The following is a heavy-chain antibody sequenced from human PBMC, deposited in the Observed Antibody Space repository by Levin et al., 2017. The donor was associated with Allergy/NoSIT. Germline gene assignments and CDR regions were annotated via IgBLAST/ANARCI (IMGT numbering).Heavy chain of an antibody. CDR1: RGSFSGYY. V-gene: IGHV4-34*01. D-gene: IGHD2-21*02. J-gene: IGHJ5*02. Sequence: SETLSLTCAVYRGSFSGYYWSWIRQPPGKGLEWIGEINHGGSTNYNPSLKSRVTISVDTSKNQFSLKLSSVTAADTAVYYCARDSLAYCGGDCYSRWFDPWGQGTLVTVSS. CDR2: INHGGST. CDR3: ARDSLAYCGGDCYSRWFDP.